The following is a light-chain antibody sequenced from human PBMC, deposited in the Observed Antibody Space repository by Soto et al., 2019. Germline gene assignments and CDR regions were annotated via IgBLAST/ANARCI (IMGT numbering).Light chain of an antibody. CDR3: LLSYSGARPVV. J-gene: IGLJ2*01. V-gene: IGLV7-46*01. CDR2: DTS. Sequence: QAVVTQEPSLTVSPGGTVTLTCGSSTGAVTSGHYPYWFQQKPGQAPRTLIYDTSNKHSCTPARFSGSLLGGKAALTLSGAPPEDEAEYYCLLSYSGARPVVFGGGTKLTVL. CDR1: TGAVTSGHY.